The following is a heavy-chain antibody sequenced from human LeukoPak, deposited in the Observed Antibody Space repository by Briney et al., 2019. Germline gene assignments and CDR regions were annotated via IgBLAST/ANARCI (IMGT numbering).Heavy chain of an antibody. D-gene: IGHD2-2*01. CDR2: ISGSGSST. V-gene: IGHV3-23*01. Sequence: PGGSLRLSCAASGFTFSSYSMNWVRQAPGRGLEWVSVISGSGSSTYYADSVKGRFTISRDNSMHTLYLQMNSLRAEDTAVYYCAKDLRGCSSTSCYGWFDPWGQGTLVTVSS. CDR1: GFTFSSYS. J-gene: IGHJ5*02. CDR3: AKDLRGCSSTSCYGWFDP.